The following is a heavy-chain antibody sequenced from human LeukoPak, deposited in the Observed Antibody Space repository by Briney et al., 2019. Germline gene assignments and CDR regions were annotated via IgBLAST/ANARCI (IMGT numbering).Heavy chain of an antibody. Sequence: GGSLRLSCAASGFTVSSNYMTWVRQAPGKGLEWVSVIYSGDSTYYADSVKGRFTISRDNAKNSLFLQMNSLRAEDTAVYYCARDIATAGHLAFDYWGQGTLVTVSS. CDR2: IYSGDST. CDR3: ARDIATAGHLAFDY. V-gene: IGHV3-66*01. CDR1: GFTVSSNY. J-gene: IGHJ4*02. D-gene: IGHD6-13*01.